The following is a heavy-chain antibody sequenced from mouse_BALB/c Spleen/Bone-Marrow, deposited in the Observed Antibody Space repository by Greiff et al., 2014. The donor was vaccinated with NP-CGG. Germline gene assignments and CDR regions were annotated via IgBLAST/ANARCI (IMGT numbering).Heavy chain of an antibody. CDR2: ISSGGSYT. Sequence: VQLKESGGGLVKPGGSLKLSCAASGFTFSSYAMSWVRQTPEKRLEWVATISSGGSYTYYPDSVKGRFTISRDNAKNTLHLQMSSLRSEDTAMYYCARVITWYFDVWGAGTTVTVSS. CDR3: ARVITWYFDV. J-gene: IGHJ1*01. D-gene: IGHD2-4*01. V-gene: IGHV5-9-3*01. CDR1: GFTFSSYA.